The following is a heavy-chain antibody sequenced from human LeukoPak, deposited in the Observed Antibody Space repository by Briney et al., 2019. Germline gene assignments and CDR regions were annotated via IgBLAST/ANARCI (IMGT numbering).Heavy chain of an antibody. CDR3: ARAGGSTVSHSDY. D-gene: IGHD4-17*01. J-gene: IGHJ4*02. V-gene: IGHV3-21*01. CDR1: GFTFSSYS. CDR2: ISSSTSYI. Sequence: GGSLRLSCAASGFTFSSYSMNWVRQAPGKGLEWVSSISSSTSYIYYADSVKGRFTISKDNAKNSLCLQMNSLRAEDTAVYYCARAGGSTVSHSDYWGQGTLVTVSS.